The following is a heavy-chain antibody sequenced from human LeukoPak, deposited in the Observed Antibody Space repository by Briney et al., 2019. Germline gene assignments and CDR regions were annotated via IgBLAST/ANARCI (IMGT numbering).Heavy chain of an antibody. D-gene: IGHD1-14*01. Sequence: SETLSLTCAVYGGSFSDYYWSWIRQPPGKGLEWIGEISPSGSTNYKTSLKSRVTISMDTSKNQFSLRLNSVTAADTAVYYCAENHYLARKPWGQGTLVPVPS. CDR2: ISPSGST. J-gene: IGHJ5*02. CDR3: AENHYLARKP. CDR1: GGSFSDYY. V-gene: IGHV4-34*01.